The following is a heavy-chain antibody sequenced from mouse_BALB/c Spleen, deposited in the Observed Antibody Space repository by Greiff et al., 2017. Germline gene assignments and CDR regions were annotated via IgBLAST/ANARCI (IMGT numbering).Heavy chain of an antibody. D-gene: IGHD2-4*01. CDR1: GFTFSSFG. V-gene: IGHV5-17*02. CDR2: ISSGSSTI. CDR3: ARSTMITTADY. J-gene: IGHJ2*01. Sequence: EVKLVESGGGLVQPGGSRKLSCAASGFTFSSFGMHWVRQAPEKGLEWVAYISSGSSTIYYADTVKGRFTISRDNPKNTLFLQMTSLRSEDTAMYYCARSTMITTADYWGQGTTRTVSS.